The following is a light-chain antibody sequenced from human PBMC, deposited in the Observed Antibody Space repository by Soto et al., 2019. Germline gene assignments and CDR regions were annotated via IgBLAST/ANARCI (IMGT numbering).Light chain of an antibody. J-gene: IGLJ3*02. Sequence: QSALTQPASVSGSPGQSITISCTGTSTDIGSYNLVSWYQQHPGKAPKLMIHEVIKRPSGVSNRFSASKSDNTASLTSSGLQAEDEADYYCCSYAGSGTVLFGGGTKLTVL. CDR2: EVI. CDR1: STDIGSYNL. V-gene: IGLV2-23*02. CDR3: CSYAGSGTVL.